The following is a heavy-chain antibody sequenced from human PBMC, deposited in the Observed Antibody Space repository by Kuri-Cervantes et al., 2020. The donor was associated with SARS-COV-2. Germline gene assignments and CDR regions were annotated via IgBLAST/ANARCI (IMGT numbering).Heavy chain of an antibody. V-gene: IGHV4-39*07. CDR2: IYYSGST. CDR1: GGSISSSISSSSYY. D-gene: IGHD3-9*01. Sequence: SETLSLTCTVSGGSISSSISSSSYYWGWIRQPPGKGLEWIGSIYYSGSTYYNPSLKSRVTMSVDTSKNQFSLKLSSVTAADTAVYYCAREYYDILTGHQLFDYWGQGTLVTVSS. CDR3: AREYYDILTGHQLFDY. J-gene: IGHJ4*02.